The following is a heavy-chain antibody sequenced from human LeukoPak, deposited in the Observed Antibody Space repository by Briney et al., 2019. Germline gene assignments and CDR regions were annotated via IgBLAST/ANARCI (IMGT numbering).Heavy chain of an antibody. Sequence: SQTLSLTCTVSGDSISSGDYYWSWIRQPAGKGLEWIGRISSSGSTNYNPSLKSRVTISVDTSKNQFSLKLNSVTAADTAVYYCARLKCSSTSCFYYYYMDVWGKGTTVTISS. V-gene: IGHV4-61*02. CDR3: ARLKCSSTSCFYYYYMDV. J-gene: IGHJ6*03. D-gene: IGHD2-2*01. CDR2: ISSSGST. CDR1: GDSISSGDYY.